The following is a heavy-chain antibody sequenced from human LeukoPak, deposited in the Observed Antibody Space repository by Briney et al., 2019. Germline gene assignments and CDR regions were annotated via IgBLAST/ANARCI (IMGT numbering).Heavy chain of an antibody. Sequence: SETLSLTCTVSGGSISSSSYYWGWIRQPPGKGLEWIESIYYSGSTYYNPSLKSRVTISVDTSKNQFSLKLSSVTAADTAVYYCARLPASGKIAALSEFDPWGQGTLVTVSS. V-gene: IGHV4-39*01. CDR3: ARLPASGKIAALSEFDP. J-gene: IGHJ5*02. D-gene: IGHD6-13*01. CDR2: IYYSGST. CDR1: GGSISSSSYY.